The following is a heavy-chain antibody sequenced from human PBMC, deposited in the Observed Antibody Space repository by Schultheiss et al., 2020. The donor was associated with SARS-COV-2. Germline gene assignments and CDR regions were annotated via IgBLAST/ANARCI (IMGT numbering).Heavy chain of an antibody. J-gene: IGHJ4*02. CDR2: ISSSTGYI. V-gene: IGHV3-21*01. Sequence: GESLKISCAASGFTFSSYSMIWVRQAPGKGLEWVSSISSSTGYIFYADSVKGRFTISRDNAKNSLFLQMNSLRAEDTAVYYCARGPFSYYYDSSGYYGTPKLFDYWGQGTLVTVSS. CDR1: GFTFSSYS. CDR3: ARGPFSYYYDSSGYYGTPKLFDY. D-gene: IGHD3-22*01.